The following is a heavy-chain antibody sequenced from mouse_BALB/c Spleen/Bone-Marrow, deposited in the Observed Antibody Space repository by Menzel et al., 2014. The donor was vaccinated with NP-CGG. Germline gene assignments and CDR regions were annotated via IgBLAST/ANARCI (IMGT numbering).Heavy chain of an antibody. J-gene: IGHJ3*01. Sequence: VNLVESGPELVRPGVSVKISCKGSGYTFTDYAMHWVKQSHAKSLEWIGVISTYSGNTNYNQKFKGKATMTADKSSSTAYMELARLTSEDSAIYYCARGIYYDSTWFAYWGQGTLVTVSA. D-gene: IGHD2-4*01. V-gene: IGHV1-67*01. CDR3: ARGIYYDSTWFAY. CDR1: GYTFTDYA. CDR2: ISTYSGNT.